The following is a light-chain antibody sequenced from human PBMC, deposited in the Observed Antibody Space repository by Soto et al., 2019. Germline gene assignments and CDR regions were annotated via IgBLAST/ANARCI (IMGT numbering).Light chain of an antibody. CDR1: SSNIRSNT. Sequence: QSVLTQPPSASGTPGQRVTISCSGSSSNIRSNTVNWYQQLPGTAPKLLIYSNNQRPSGVPDRFSGSKSGTSASLAISGLQSEDEADYYCAAWDDSLNGFYVFGTGTKV. CDR2: SNN. V-gene: IGLV1-44*01. CDR3: AAWDDSLNGFYV. J-gene: IGLJ1*01.